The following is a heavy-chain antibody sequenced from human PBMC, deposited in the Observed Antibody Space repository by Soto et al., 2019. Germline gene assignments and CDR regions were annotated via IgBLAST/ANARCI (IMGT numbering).Heavy chain of an antibody. Sequence: QITLKESGPTLVKPTQTLTLTCTFSGFSLSTSGVGVAWIRQPPGKALEWLALIYWDDDKRYRPSLQSSRTITTDTSKNQVVLTMTNIDSVDTATYYCAYLPCSGGSCYSFSFSGMDVWGQGTTVTVSS. CDR3: AYLPCSGGSCYSFSFSGMDV. CDR1: GFSLSTSGVG. D-gene: IGHD2-15*01. J-gene: IGHJ6*02. V-gene: IGHV2-5*02. CDR2: IYWDDDK.